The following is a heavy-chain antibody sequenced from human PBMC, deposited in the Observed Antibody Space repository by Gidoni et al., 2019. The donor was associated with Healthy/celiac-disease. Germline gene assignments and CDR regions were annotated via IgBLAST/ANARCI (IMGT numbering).Heavy chain of an antibody. D-gene: IGHD6-13*01. CDR3: AIDRIAAAGDPNWFDP. CDR2: IYTSGST. Sequence: QVQLQESGPGLVKPSQTLSLTCTVSGGSISSGSYYWSWIRQPAGKGLEWIGRIYTSGSTNYNPSLKSRVTISVDTSKNQFSLKLSSVTAADTAVYYCAIDRIAAAGDPNWFDPWGQGTLVTVSS. J-gene: IGHJ5*02. V-gene: IGHV4-61*02. CDR1: GGSISSGSYY.